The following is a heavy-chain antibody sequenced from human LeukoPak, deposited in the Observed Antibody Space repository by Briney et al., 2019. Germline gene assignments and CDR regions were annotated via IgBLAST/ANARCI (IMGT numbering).Heavy chain of an antibody. V-gene: IGHV3-23*01. CDR3: AKDRPNFHENSGHYYRRDGDS. J-gene: IGHJ5*01. D-gene: IGHD3-22*01. Sequence: GGSLTLSCEASGFTFYMYAMSWVRQAPGKGLEWVASMCGTAGCTFYPDSVKGRFTISRDNSKNVLYLRMNSLTAEDTAIYYCAKDRPNFHENSGHYYRRDGDSWGQGTLVTVSS. CDR1: GFTFYMYA. CDR2: MCGTAGCT.